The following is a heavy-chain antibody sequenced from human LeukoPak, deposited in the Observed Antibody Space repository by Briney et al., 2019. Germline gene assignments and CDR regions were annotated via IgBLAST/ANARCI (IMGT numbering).Heavy chain of an antibody. CDR2: IYSGGNT. V-gene: IGHV3-53*01. CDR1: GFSVSNTY. Sequence: AGGSLRLSCAASGFSVSNTYMSWVREAPGKGLEWVSIIYSGGNTYYADFVKGRFTISRDNPKNTLYLQMNRLRPEDTAVYYCARGTVTAPDYWGQGTLVTVSS. CDR3: ARGTVTAPDY. J-gene: IGHJ4*02. D-gene: IGHD2-21*02.